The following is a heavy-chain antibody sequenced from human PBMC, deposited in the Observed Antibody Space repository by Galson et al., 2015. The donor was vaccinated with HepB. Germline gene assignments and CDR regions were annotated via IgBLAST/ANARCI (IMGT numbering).Heavy chain of an antibody. V-gene: IGHV5-51*01. D-gene: IGHD2-2*01. J-gene: IGHJ2*01. Sequence: QSGAEVKKPGESLKISCKGSGYSFTTYWIAWVRQMPGKGLEWMGIIYPGDSDTRHSPSFQGQVTISADKSISTAYLQWSSLKASDTAIYYCARQGCTSTSCYGWYFDLWGRGTLVTVSS. CDR1: GYSFTTYW. CDR3: ARQGCTSTSCYGWYFDL. CDR2: IYPGDSDT.